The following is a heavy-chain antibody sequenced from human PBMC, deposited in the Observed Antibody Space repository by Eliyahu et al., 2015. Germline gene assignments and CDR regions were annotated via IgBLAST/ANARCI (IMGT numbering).Heavy chain of an antibody. D-gene: IGHD4-17*01. Sequence: EVQLVESGGGLVQPGGSLRLSCAASGFTFXXXXXSWVRQAPGKGLEWVANIKQDGSEKYYVDSVKGRFTISRDNAKNSLYLQMNSLRAEDTAVYYCARGNMDYGDYAGVAELDYWGQGTLVTVSS. CDR3: ARGNMDYGDYAGVAELDY. CDR1: GFTFXXXX. CDR2: IKQDGSEK. J-gene: IGHJ4*02. V-gene: IGHV3-7*01.